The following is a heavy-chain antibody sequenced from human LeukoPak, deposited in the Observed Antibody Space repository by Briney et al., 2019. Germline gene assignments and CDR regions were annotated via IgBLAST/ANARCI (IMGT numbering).Heavy chain of an antibody. CDR3: AREAGSY. CDR1: GFTFDDYA. J-gene: IGHJ4*02. Sequence: PGGSLRLSCAASGFTFDDYAMHWVRQAPGKGLEWVALISFDGSNKYYADSVKGRFTISRDNSKNTLNLQMNSLRADDTAVYYCAREAGSYWGQGTLVTVSS. V-gene: IGHV3-30-3*01. CDR2: ISFDGSNK. D-gene: IGHD1-26*01.